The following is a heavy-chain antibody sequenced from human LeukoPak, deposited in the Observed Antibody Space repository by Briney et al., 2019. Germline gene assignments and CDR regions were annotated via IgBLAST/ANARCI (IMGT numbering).Heavy chain of an antibody. CDR3: AKESLLWFGELLGYFDY. Sequence: GGSLRLSCAASGFTSSSYGMHWVRQAPGKGLEWVAFIRYDGSNKYYADSVKGRFTISRDNSKNTLYLQMNSLRAEDTAVYYCAKESLLWFGELLGYFDYWGQGTLVTVSS. CDR1: GFTSSSYG. CDR2: IRYDGSNK. V-gene: IGHV3-30*02. D-gene: IGHD3-10*01. J-gene: IGHJ4*02.